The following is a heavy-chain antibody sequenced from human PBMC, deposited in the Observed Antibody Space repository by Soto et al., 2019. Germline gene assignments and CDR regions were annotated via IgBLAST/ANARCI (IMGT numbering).Heavy chain of an antibody. V-gene: IGHV4-4*07. CDR3: AGEYIVVVPAAQGYFDY. CDR1: GGSISSYY. Sequence: SSETLSLTCTVSGGSISSYYWSWIRQPAGKGLEWIGRIYTSGSTNYNPSLKSRVTMSVDTSKNQFSLKLSSVTAADTAVYYCAGEYIVVVPAAQGYFDYWGQGTLVTVSS. J-gene: IGHJ4*02. CDR2: IYTSGST. D-gene: IGHD2-2*01.